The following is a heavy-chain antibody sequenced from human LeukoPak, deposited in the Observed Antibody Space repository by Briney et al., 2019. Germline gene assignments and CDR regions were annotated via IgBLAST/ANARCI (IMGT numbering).Heavy chain of an antibody. V-gene: IGHV3-21*01. D-gene: IGHD2-2*01. J-gene: IGHJ6*02. CDR3: ARDWVLGYCSSTSCEERGYYYYYGMDV. CDR1: GITFSSYS. Sequence: PGGSLRLSCAGSGITFSSYSMNWVRQAPGKGLEWVSSITSSSNYIYYEDSVKGRFTISRDNAENSLYLQMNSLRAEDTAVYYCARDWVLGYCSSTSCEERGYYYYYGMDVWGQGTTVTVSS. CDR2: ITSSSNYI.